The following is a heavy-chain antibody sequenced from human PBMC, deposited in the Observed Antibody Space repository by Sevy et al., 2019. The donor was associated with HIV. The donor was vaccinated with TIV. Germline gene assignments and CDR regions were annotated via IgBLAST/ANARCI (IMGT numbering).Heavy chain of an antibody. CDR3: ARDRGSSEGDAFDI. V-gene: IGHV4-59*01. D-gene: IGHD2-2*01. CDR1: GGSISSYY. CDR2: IYYSGGT. J-gene: IGHJ3*02. Sequence: SETLSLTCTVSGGSISSYYWSWIRQPPGKGLEWIGYIYYSGGTNYNPSLKSRVTISVDTSKNQFSLKLSSVTAADTAVYYCARDRGSSEGDAFDIWGQGTMVTVSS.